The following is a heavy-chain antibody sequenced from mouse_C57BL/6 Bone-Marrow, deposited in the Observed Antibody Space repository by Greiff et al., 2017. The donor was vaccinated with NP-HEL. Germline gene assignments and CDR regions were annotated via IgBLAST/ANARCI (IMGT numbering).Heavy chain of an antibody. CDR1: GFNIKDDY. CDR2: IDPENGDT. CDR3: TSILILYDYDGAFDV. V-gene: IGHV14-4*01. Sequence: VHVKQSGAELVRPGASVKLSCTASGFNIKDDYMHWVKQRPEQGLEWIGWIDPENGDTEYASKFQGKATITADTSSNTAYLQLSSLTSEDTAVYYCTSILILYDYDGAFDVWGTGTTVTVSS. D-gene: IGHD2-4*01. J-gene: IGHJ1*03.